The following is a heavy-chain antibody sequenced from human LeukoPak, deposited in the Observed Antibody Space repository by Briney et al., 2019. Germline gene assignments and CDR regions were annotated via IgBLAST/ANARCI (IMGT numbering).Heavy chain of an antibody. Sequence: GGSLRLSCAASGFTFSSYSMNWVRQAPGKGLEWVSSISSSSSYIYHADSVKGRFTISRDNSKNTLYLQMNSLRAEDTAVYYCAKEPPAFDIWGQGTMVTVSS. CDR1: GFTFSSYS. CDR3: AKEPPAFDI. V-gene: IGHV3-21*01. CDR2: ISSSSSYI. J-gene: IGHJ3*02.